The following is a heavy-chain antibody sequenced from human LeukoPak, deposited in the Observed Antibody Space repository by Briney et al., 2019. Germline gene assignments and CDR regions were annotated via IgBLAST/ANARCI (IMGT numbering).Heavy chain of an antibody. Sequence: GAPVKVSCKASGYTFTGYYMHWVRQAPGQGLEWMGWINPNSGGTNYAQKFQGRVTMTRDTSISTAYMELSRLRSDDTAVYYCARVKGCSSTSCYGNWFDPWGQGTLVTVSS. CDR3: ARVKGCSSTSCYGNWFDP. V-gene: IGHV1-2*02. J-gene: IGHJ5*02. D-gene: IGHD2-2*01. CDR2: INPNSGGT. CDR1: GYTFTGYY.